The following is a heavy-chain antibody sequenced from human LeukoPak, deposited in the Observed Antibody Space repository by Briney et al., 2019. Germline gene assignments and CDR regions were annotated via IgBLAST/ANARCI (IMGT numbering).Heavy chain of an antibody. CDR3: ARGPDYPRGPYFDY. CDR2: IPYDGSNK. D-gene: IGHD4-11*01. J-gene: IGHJ4*02. CDR1: GFTFSSYA. V-gene: IGHV3-30*04. Sequence: GGSLRLSCAASGFTFSSYAMHWVRQAPGKGLEWVAVIPYDGSNKYYADSVKGRFTISRDNSKNTLFLQMNSLRAEDTAVYYCARGPDYPRGPYFDYWGQGTLVTVSS.